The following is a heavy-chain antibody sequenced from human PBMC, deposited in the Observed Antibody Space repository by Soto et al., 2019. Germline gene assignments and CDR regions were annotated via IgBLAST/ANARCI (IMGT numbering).Heavy chain of an antibody. Sequence: QVQLVESGGGVVQPGRSLRLSCAASGFTFSSYAMHWVRQAPGKGLEWVAVISYDGSNKYYADSVKGRFTISRDNSKNTMYLQMNSLRAEDTAVYYCARDMTGYSYGSNFDYWGQGTLVTVSS. CDR1: GFTFSSYA. CDR2: ISYDGSNK. D-gene: IGHD5-18*01. CDR3: ARDMTGYSYGSNFDY. J-gene: IGHJ4*02. V-gene: IGHV3-30-3*01.